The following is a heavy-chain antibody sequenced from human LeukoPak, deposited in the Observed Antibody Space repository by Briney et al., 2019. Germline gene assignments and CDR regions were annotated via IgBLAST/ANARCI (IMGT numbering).Heavy chain of an antibody. CDR3: ARNHGYCSGGSCFYYYYMDV. Sequence: GGSLRLSCAASGFTFSDYYMNWIRQTPGKGLEWVSYISSSGSSIDYADSVEGRFTISRDNAKNSLYLQMNSLRAEDTAVYYCARNHGYCSGGSCFYYYYMDVWGKGTTVTISS. J-gene: IGHJ6*03. CDR1: GFTFSDYY. CDR2: ISSSGSSI. D-gene: IGHD2-15*01. V-gene: IGHV3-11*04.